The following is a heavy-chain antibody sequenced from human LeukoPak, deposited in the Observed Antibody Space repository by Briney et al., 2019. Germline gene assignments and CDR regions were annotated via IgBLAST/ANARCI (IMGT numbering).Heavy chain of an antibody. V-gene: IGHV3-9*01. CDR2: ISWNSGSI. D-gene: IGHD6-13*01. CDR1: GFTFDDYA. J-gene: IGHJ4*02. CDR3: ARVSQQLVRWGNFDY. Sequence: GGSLRLSCAASGFTFDDYAMHWVRQAPGKGLEWVSGISWNSGSIGYADSVKGRFTISRDNAKNSLYLQMNSLRAEDTAVYYCARVSQQLVRWGNFDYWGQGTLVTVSS.